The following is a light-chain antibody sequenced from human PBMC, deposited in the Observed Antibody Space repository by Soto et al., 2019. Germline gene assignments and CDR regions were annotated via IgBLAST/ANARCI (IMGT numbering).Light chain of an antibody. Sequence: QPVLTQPASVSGSPGQSITISCTGTSSDVGGYNYVSWYQQHPGKAPKLMIYDVSNRPSGVSNRFSGSKSGNTASLTISGLQAEDEADYYCSSYTSSSTQVFGTGTKLTAL. CDR2: DVS. CDR1: SSDVGGYNY. J-gene: IGLJ1*01. V-gene: IGLV2-14*01. CDR3: SSYTSSSTQV.